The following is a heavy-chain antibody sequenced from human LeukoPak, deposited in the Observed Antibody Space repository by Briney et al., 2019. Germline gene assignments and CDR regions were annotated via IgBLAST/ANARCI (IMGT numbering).Heavy chain of an antibody. V-gene: IGHV1-46*01. Sequence: ASVKVSCKASGYTFTSYYMHWVRQAPGQGLEWMGIINPSGGSTSYAQKFQGRVTMTRDTSISTAYMELSRLRSDDTAVYYCARESCSGGSCYFGYWGQGTLVTVSS. J-gene: IGHJ4*02. CDR2: INPSGGST. CDR3: ARESCSGGSCYFGY. D-gene: IGHD2-15*01. CDR1: GYTFTSYY.